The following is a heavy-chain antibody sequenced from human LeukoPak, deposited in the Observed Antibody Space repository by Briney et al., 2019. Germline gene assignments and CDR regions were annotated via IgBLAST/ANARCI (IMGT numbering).Heavy chain of an antibody. Sequence: GESLKISCKGSGYSFTSYWIGWVRQMPGKGLEWMGIIYPGDSDTRYSPSFQGQVTISADKSINTAYLQWSSLKASDTAMYYCARQKEDVAAAGTSYYYYYGMDVWGQGTTVTVSS. CDR3: ARQKEDVAAAGTSYYYYYGMDV. CDR2: IYPGDSDT. V-gene: IGHV5-51*01. J-gene: IGHJ6*02. D-gene: IGHD6-13*01. CDR1: GYSFTSYW.